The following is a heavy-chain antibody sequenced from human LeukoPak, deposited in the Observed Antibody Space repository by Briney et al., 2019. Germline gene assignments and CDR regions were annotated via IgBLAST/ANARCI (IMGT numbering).Heavy chain of an antibody. CDR1: VGSISSYY. Sequence: PSETLSLTCSVSVGSISSYYWSCVRQPAGKGLEWIGRIYSNGSTNYTPSLNSRVTMSMDTSNNQFSLRLTSVTAADTAVYYCARGTTAAAGIFDCWGQGTLVTVSS. J-gene: IGHJ4*02. CDR3: ARGTTAAAGIFDC. V-gene: IGHV4-4*07. CDR2: IYSNGST. D-gene: IGHD6-13*01.